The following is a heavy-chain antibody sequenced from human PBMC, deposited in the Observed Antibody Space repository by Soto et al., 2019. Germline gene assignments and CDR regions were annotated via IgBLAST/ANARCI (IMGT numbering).Heavy chain of an antibody. CDR3: ARGGQLLSYYYGMDV. J-gene: IGHJ6*02. V-gene: IGHV1-69*13. Sequence: VASVKVSCKASGGTFSSYAISWVRQAPGQGLEWMGGIIPIFGTANYAQKFQGRVTITADESTSTAYMELSSLRSEDTAVYYCARGGQLLSYYYGMDVWGQGTTVTVSS. CDR2: IIPIFGTA. CDR1: GGTFSSYA. D-gene: IGHD2-2*01.